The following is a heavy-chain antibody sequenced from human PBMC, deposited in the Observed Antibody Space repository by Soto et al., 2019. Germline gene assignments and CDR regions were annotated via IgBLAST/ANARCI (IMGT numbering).Heavy chain of an antibody. CDR2: ISYDRNNK. CDR3: ARARLDTPALDY. J-gene: IGHJ4*02. Sequence: QVQLVESGGGVVQPGRSLRLSCAASGFTFSPYAMHWVRQAPGKGLEWVAVISYDRNNKNYADSVKGRLAISRDNSRNTLYLQMNSLRAEDTAVYYCARARLDTPALDYWGQGTLVTVSS. CDR1: GFTFSPYA. D-gene: IGHD2-2*01. V-gene: IGHV3-30*09.